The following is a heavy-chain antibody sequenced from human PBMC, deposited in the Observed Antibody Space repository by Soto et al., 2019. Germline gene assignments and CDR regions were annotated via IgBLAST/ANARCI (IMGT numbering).Heavy chain of an antibody. J-gene: IGHJ4*02. V-gene: IGHV1-46*03. CDR1: GYTFISYY. CDR3: ARETSAYCSGGSCYSGYY. CDR2: INPSGGNT. Sequence: QVQLVQSGAEVKKPGASVKVSCKASGYTFISYYLYWVRQAPGQGLEWMGIINPSGGNTSYAQKFQGRVTMTRGTSTSTVNMELSSLRSEDTAMYYCARETSAYCSGGSCYSGYYWGQGTLVTVSS. D-gene: IGHD2-15*01.